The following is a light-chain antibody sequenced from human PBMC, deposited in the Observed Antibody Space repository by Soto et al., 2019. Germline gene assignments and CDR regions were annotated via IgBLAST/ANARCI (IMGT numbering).Light chain of an antibody. CDR2: GAS. CDR3: QQYNNWPLT. V-gene: IGKV3-15*01. J-gene: IGKJ1*01. CDR1: QSVSSK. Sequence: ETVMTQSPVTLSVSPGERATLSCRASQSVSSKLAWYQQKPGQAPRLLIYGASTRATGIPDRFSGGGSGTEFTLTISSLQSEDFAVYCCQQYNNWPLTFGQGTTVEIK.